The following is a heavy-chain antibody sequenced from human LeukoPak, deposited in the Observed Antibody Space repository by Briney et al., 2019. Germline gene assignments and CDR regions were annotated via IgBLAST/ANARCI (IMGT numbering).Heavy chain of an antibody. D-gene: IGHD1-20*01. Sequence: ASVKVSCKASGYTFTSYYMHWVRQAPGQGLEWMGIINPSGGSTSYAQKFQGRVTMTSDTSITTAYMELSSLTSDDTATYYCARDASNWSAFDSWGQGTLVIVSS. CDR2: INPSGGST. CDR1: GYTFTSYY. CDR3: ARDASNWSAFDS. V-gene: IGHV1-46*01. J-gene: IGHJ5*01.